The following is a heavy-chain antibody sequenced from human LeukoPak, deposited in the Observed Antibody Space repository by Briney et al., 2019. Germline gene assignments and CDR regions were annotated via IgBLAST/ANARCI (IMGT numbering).Heavy chain of an antibody. D-gene: IGHD3-9*01. V-gene: IGHV3-7*03. Sequence: GGSLRLSCAASGFTFSNYWMSWVRQAPGKGLEGVANIKHDGRDKHYVGSVKGRFTIARDSAKNSLNLQINSLRAEDTVVYYCARGGNYDILTGYIFDYWGQGTLVTVSS. J-gene: IGHJ4*02. CDR2: IKHDGRDK. CDR1: GFTFSNYW. CDR3: ARGGNYDILTGYIFDY.